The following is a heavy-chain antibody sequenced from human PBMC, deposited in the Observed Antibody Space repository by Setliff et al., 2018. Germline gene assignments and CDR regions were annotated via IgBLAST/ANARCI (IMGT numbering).Heavy chain of an antibody. V-gene: IGHV3-64*01. CDR3: AKGLKSSGPDWYFDP. Sequence: GGSLRLSCAASGFTFISYAMHWVRQAPGKGLEYVSAISSGGSTSYANSVKGRFTISRDISKNTLYLQMNSLRAEDTAVYYCAKGLKSSGPDWYFDPWGQGTLVTVSS. D-gene: IGHD3-22*01. CDR2: ISSGGST. CDR1: GFTFISYA. J-gene: IGHJ4*02.